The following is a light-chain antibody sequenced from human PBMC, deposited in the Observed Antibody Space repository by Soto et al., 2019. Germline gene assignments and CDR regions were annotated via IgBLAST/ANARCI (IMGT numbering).Light chain of an antibody. CDR2: WAS. CDR1: QSVLYSSNFKSY. Sequence: DIVMTQSPDFLAVSLGERATINCQSSQSVLYSSNFKSYLAWYQQKPGQPPKLLISWASTRESGVPDRFSGSGSGTGFTLTINSLQAEDVAVYYCQQYYSTPWTFGQGTKVEIK. J-gene: IGKJ1*01. V-gene: IGKV4-1*01. CDR3: QQYYSTPWT.